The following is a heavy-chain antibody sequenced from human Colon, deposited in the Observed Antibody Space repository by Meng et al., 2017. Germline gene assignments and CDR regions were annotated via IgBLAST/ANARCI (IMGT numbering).Heavy chain of an antibody. CDR3: ARDSLGPFDH. Sequence: SETLSLTCTVSGGSVSSGSYYWSWIRQPPGKGLEWIGYIYYSGSTNYNPSLKSRVTISVDTSKNQFSLKLSSVTAADTAVYYCARDSLGPFDHWGQGTLVTVSS. CDR2: IYYSGST. V-gene: IGHV4-61*01. D-gene: IGHD3-16*01. J-gene: IGHJ4*02. CDR1: GGSVSSGSYY.